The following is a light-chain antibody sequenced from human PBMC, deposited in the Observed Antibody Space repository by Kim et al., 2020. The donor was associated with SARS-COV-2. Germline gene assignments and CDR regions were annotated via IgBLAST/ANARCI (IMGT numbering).Light chain of an antibody. V-gene: IGKV1D-16*01. CDR2: AAS. CDR3: QQYNSYPLT. Sequence: ASVGDTVTITGRASQGISNWLAWYQQKPEKAPKCLIYAASSLQSGVPSRFSGSGSGTDFTLTISSLQPEDFATYYCQQYNSYPLTFGGGTKVDIK. CDR1: QGISNW. J-gene: IGKJ4*01.